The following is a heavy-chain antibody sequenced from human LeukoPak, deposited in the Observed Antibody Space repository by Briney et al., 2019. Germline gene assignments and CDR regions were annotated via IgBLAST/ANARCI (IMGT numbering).Heavy chain of an antibody. Sequence: SQTLSLTCAISGDIVSSNSAAWNWIRQSPSRGLEWLGRTYYRSKRYYGYAASVKSRITINPDTSKNQFSLQLNSVTPEDTAVYYCVSSRDGYLDYWGQGTLVTVSS. V-gene: IGHV6-1*01. CDR1: GDIVSSNSAA. CDR3: VSSRDGYLDY. D-gene: IGHD5-24*01. J-gene: IGHJ4*02. CDR2: TYYRSKRYY.